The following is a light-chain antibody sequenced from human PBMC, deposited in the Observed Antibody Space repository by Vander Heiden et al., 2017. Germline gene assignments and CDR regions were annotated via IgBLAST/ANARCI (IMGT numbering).Light chain of an antibody. CDR1: RNINSR. J-gene: IGKJ4*01. Sequence: DIQMTQSPSTLSASVGDRVTITCRASRNINSRLAWYQQKPGKAPKLLIYKASSFESGVPSRFSGSGSGTEFTLTIISLQPDDFATYYCQQEHSYSTTFGGGTKVEIK. V-gene: IGKV1-5*03. CDR2: KAS. CDR3: QQEHSYSTT.